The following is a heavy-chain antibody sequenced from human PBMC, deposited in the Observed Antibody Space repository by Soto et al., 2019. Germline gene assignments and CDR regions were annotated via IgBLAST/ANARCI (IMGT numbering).Heavy chain of an antibody. CDR1: GFTFSSYA. Sequence: PGGSLRLSCAASGFTFSSYAMSWVRQAPGKGLEWVSAISGSGGSTYYADSVKGRFTISRDNSKNTLYLQMNSLRAEDTAVYYCAKDGILTGSVEYYYYGMDVWGQGTTVTVSS. J-gene: IGHJ6*02. CDR2: ISGSGGST. CDR3: AKDGILTGSVEYYYYGMDV. D-gene: IGHD3-9*01. V-gene: IGHV3-23*01.